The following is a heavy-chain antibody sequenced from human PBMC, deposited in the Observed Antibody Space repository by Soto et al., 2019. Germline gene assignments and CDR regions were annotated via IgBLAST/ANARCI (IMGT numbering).Heavy chain of an antibody. CDR3: ASRGGTTGPNAY. Sequence: SETLSVTCTVAGGSISSAIYNWDWNRQPPGKGLEWIAGIYYSGRTYYNPSLESRVTISVDTSKNQFSLKLRFVTAADTALYSCASRGGTTGPNAYWGQGTLVTVSS. J-gene: IGHJ4*02. D-gene: IGHD1-1*01. CDR1: GGSISSAIYN. V-gene: IGHV4-39*01. CDR2: IYYSGRT.